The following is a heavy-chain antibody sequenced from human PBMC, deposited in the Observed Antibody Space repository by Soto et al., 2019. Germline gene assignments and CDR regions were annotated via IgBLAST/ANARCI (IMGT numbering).Heavy chain of an antibody. V-gene: IGHV1-69*04. J-gene: IGHJ4*02. CDR2: INPIVSMS. CDR1: GDTFSFYA. Sequence: SVKVSCKASGDTFSFYAINWVRQAPGLGLEWVGRINPIVSMSNYAQKFQGRVSMTADKSTSTAYMELRSLRSDDTAMYFCAASYGSGYRAFDYWGQGALVTVSS. D-gene: IGHD3-10*01. CDR3: AASYGSGYRAFDY.